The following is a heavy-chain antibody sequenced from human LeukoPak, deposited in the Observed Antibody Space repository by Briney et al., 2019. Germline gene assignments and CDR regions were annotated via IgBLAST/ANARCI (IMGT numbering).Heavy chain of an antibody. Sequence: GASVKVSCKASGYTFTSYGISWVRQAPGQGLEWMGWINTNTGNPTYAQGFTGRFVFSLDTSVSTAYLQISSLKAEDTAVYYCARGDDSSGYYYADAFDIWGQGTMVTVSS. J-gene: IGHJ3*02. D-gene: IGHD3-22*01. CDR2: INTNTGNP. V-gene: IGHV7-4-1*02. CDR3: ARGDDSSGYYYADAFDI. CDR1: GYTFTSYG.